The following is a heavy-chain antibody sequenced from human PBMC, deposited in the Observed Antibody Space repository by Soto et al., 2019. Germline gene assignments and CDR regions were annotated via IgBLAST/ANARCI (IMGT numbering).Heavy chain of an antibody. V-gene: IGHV1-18*01. CDR3: ARDSWGGIAAPVNDY. CDR2: ISAYNGNT. CDR1: GYTFTSYG. D-gene: IGHD6-13*01. J-gene: IGHJ4*02. Sequence: ASVKVSCKASGYTFTSYGIXWVRQAPGQGLEWMGWISAYNGNTNYAQKLQGRVTMTTDTSTSTAYMELRSLRSDDTAVYYCARDSWGGIAAPVNDYWGQGTLVTVSS.